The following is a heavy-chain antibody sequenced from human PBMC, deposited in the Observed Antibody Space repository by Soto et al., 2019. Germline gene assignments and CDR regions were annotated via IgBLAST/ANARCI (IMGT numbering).Heavy chain of an antibody. D-gene: IGHD2-15*01. Sequence: QVQLVESGGGVVQPGRSLRLSCAASGFTFSSYAMHWVRQAPGKGLEWVAVISYDGSNKYYADSVKGRFTISRDISKNTLYLQMNSLRPEDTAVYYCARAGGLLLDYWGHGTLVTVSS. CDR2: ISYDGSNK. CDR3: ARAGGLLLDY. CDR1: GFTFSSYA. V-gene: IGHV3-30-3*01. J-gene: IGHJ4*01.